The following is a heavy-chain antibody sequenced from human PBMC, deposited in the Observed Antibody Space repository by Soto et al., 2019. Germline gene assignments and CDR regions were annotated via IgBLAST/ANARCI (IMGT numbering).Heavy chain of an antibody. CDR2: ISWNSDTI. V-gene: IGHV3-9*01. J-gene: IGHJ4*02. CDR3: ARDVWSRASGPPDS. Sequence: GGWLRLPCSACSLTFYYYVMYWGRKAPGKGLEWVTGISWNSDTIGYADSVKGRFTISRDNAKNSLYLQMNSLRAEDTAFYYCARDVWSRASGPPDSWGQGPLVTVSS. D-gene: IGHD3-10*01. CDR1: SLTFYYYV.